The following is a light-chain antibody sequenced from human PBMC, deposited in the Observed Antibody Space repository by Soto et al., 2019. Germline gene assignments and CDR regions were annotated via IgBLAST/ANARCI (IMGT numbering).Light chain of an antibody. V-gene: IGLV2-14*01. CDR2: EVS. Sequence: QSLPTQPACVSGSPGQSITISCTGTSTDIGYHTYVSWYQQHTVKAPALLISEVSSPPSGISDRFSGSKSGNTASLTISGLQAEDEADYYCSSYSISDTPDVFGGGTKVTV. CDR3: SSYSISDTPDV. J-gene: IGLJ1*01. CDR1: STDIGYHTY.